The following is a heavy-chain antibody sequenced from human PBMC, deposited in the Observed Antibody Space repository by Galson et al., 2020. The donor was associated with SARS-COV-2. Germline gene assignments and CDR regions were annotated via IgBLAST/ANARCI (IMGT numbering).Heavy chain of an antibody. CDR1: GGSVTSGSYY. D-gene: IGHD2-2*02. CDR3: AREAPDYTASPFDP. CDR2: IFYSGRT. V-gene: IGHV4-61*03. J-gene: IGHJ5*02. Sequence: SETLSLTCSVSGGSVTSGSYYWSWIRQPPGKGLEWIGYIFYSGRTNYNPSLERRVTVSFDASKNYFSLRLISVTAADTAMYDGAREAPDYTASPFDPWGQGTLVTVSS.